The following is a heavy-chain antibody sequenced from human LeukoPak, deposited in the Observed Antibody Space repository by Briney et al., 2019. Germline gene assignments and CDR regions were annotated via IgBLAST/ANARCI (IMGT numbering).Heavy chain of an antibody. CDR3: ARDRHYYDSSGYYNWYFDF. V-gene: IGHV4-59*01. CDR1: GGSISSYY. Sequence: SQTLSLTCTVSGGSISSYYWSWIRQPPGKGLEWIGYIYYSGSTNYNPSLKSQVTISVDTSKNQFSLKLTSVTAADTAVYYCARDRHYYDSSGYYNWYFDFWGRGTLVTVSS. CDR2: IYYSGST. D-gene: IGHD3-22*01. J-gene: IGHJ2*01.